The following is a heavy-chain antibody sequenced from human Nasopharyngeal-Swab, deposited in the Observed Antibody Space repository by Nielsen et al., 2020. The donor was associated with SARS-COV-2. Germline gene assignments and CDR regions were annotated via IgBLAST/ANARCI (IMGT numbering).Heavy chain of an antibody. Sequence: ASVKVSCKASGYTFTSYGISWVRQAPGQGLEWMGWISAYNGNTNYAQKLQGRVTMTTDTSTSAAYMELRSPRSDDTAVYYCATYVDTAMESFDYWGQGTLVTVSS. CDR3: ATYVDTAMESFDY. V-gene: IGHV1-18*04. J-gene: IGHJ4*02. D-gene: IGHD5-18*01. CDR2: ISAYNGNT. CDR1: GYTFTSYG.